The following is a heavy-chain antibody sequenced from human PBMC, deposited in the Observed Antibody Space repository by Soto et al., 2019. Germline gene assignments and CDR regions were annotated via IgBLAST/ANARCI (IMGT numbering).Heavy chain of an antibody. V-gene: IGHV1-69*06. CDR3: ARARYYYDSSGYYNPLDY. Sequence: QVQLVQSGAEVKKPGSSVKVSCKASGGTFSSYAISWVRQAPGQGLEWMGGIIPIFGTANYAQKFQGRVTMTADKSTSTAYMELSSLRSEDTAVYYCARARYYYDSSGYYNPLDYWGQGTLVTVSS. D-gene: IGHD3-22*01. CDR2: IIPIFGTA. J-gene: IGHJ4*02. CDR1: GGTFSSYA.